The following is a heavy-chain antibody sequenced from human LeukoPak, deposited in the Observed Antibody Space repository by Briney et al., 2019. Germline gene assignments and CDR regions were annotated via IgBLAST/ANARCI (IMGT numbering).Heavy chain of an antibody. D-gene: IGHD1/OR15-1a*01. Sequence: NPGGSLTLSCAASGFTFSDYSLNWVRQAPGKGLEWVSSISSSSSYIYYADSVKGRFTISRDNAKNSLYLQMNSLRAEDTAVYYCARGTGTSGDYWGQGTLVTVSS. CDR1: GFTFSDYS. V-gene: IGHV3-21*01. CDR2: ISSSSSYI. CDR3: ARGTGTSGDY. J-gene: IGHJ4*02.